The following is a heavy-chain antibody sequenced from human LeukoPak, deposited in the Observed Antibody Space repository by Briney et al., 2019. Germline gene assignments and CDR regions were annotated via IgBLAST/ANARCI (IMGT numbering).Heavy chain of an antibody. CDR3: ARGVPYDSWSGPHYSDY. CDR2: ISSSSLYT. D-gene: IGHD3-3*01. V-gene: IGHV3-11*06. Sequence: HGGSLRLSCAASGFTFSDYYMSWIRQAPGKGLEWVSFISSSSLYTNYADSVKGRFTISRDNAENSMYLQMNSLRAEDTAVYYCARGVPYDSWSGPHYSDYWGQGTLVTVSS. CDR1: GFTFSDYY. J-gene: IGHJ4*02.